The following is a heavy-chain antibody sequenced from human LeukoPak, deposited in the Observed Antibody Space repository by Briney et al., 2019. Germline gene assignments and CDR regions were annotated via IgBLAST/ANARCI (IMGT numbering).Heavy chain of an antibody. J-gene: IGHJ4*02. CDR2: ISSGSSTM. Sequence: GGSLRLSRAASGFAFSRYRMNWVRQAQGEGLEWVSYISSGSSTMFYADSVKGRFTISRDNAKNPLYLQMDSRGDEDTGVYYCVRAGSGWYCDSWGQGSLVTVSS. D-gene: IGHD6-19*01. V-gene: IGHV3-48*02. CDR1: GFAFSRYR. CDR3: VRAGSGWYCDS.